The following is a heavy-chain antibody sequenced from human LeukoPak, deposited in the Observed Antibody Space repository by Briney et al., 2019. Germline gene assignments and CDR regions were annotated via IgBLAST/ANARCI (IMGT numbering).Heavy chain of an antibody. Sequence: SETLSLTCAVYGGSFSGYYWSWIRQPPGKGLEWIGEINHSGSTNYNPSLKSRVTISVDTSKNQFSLKLSSVTAADTAVYYCARKLAPHSSGWYGYYGMDVWGQGTTVTVSS. D-gene: IGHD6-19*01. CDR3: ARKLAPHSSGWYGYYGMDV. V-gene: IGHV4-34*01. J-gene: IGHJ6*02. CDR1: GGSFSGYY. CDR2: INHSGST.